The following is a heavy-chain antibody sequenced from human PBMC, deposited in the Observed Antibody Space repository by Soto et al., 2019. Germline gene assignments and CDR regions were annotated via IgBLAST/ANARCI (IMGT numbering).Heavy chain of an antibody. CDR1: GGTFSSYA. J-gene: IGHJ4*02. CDR3: ARDLYRGGNSYGYY. D-gene: IGHD5-18*01. Sequence: ASVKVSYKASGGTFSSYAISWVRQAPGQGLEWMGRIIPILGIANYAQKFQGRVTITADKSTSTAYMELSSLRSEDTAVYYCARDLYRGGNSYGYYWGQGTLVTVSS. V-gene: IGHV1-69*04. CDR2: IIPILGIA.